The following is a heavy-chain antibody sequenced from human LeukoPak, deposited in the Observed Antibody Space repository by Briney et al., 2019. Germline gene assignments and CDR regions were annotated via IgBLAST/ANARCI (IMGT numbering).Heavy chain of an antibody. J-gene: IGHJ4*02. CDR3: ARHPYSGSYHFDY. CDR2: INPHSGGT. D-gene: IGHD1-26*01. CDR1: GYTFTGYY. Sequence: ASVKVSCKASGYTFTGYYMHWVRQAPGQGLEWMGWINPHSGGTNSAQKIQGRVTMTRDTSISTAYMELSRLTCDDTAVYYCARHPYSGSYHFDYWGQGTLVTVSS. V-gene: IGHV1-2*02.